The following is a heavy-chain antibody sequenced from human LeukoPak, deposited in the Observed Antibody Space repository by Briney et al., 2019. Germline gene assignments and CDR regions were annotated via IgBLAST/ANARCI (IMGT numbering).Heavy chain of an antibody. J-gene: IGHJ3*02. V-gene: IGHV3-33*01. CDR2: IWYDGSYK. Sequence: PGRSLRLSRSASGFAFSNYGVHWVRQAPGKGLEWVAVIWYDGSYKYYADSVKGRFTISRDNSKNTLYLQMNSLRAEDTAVYYCAREYFYDSSGYSDAFDIWGQGTMVTVSS. D-gene: IGHD3-22*01. CDR3: AREYFYDSSGYSDAFDI. CDR1: GFAFSNYG.